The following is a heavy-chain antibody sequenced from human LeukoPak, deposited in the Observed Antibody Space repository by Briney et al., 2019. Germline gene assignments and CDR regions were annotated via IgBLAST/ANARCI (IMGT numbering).Heavy chain of an antibody. Sequence: SETLSLTCTVSGGSISSSSYYWGWIRQPPGKGLEWIGSIYYSRSTYYNPSLKSRVTISVDTSKNQFSLKLSSVTAADTAVYYCARRYSGSEGWFDPWGQGTLVTVSS. CDR1: GGSISSSSYY. V-gene: IGHV4-39*07. D-gene: IGHD1-26*01. CDR3: ARRYSGSEGWFDP. J-gene: IGHJ5*02. CDR2: IYYSRST.